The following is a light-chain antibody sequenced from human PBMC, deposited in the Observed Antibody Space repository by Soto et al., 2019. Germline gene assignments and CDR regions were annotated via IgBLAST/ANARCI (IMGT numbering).Light chain of an antibody. Sequence: QSVLTQPPSVSGAPGQRVTISCTGSSSNIGAGYAVHWYQQLPGTAPKLLISGNTNRPSGVPDRISGSKSGTSASLAITGLQPEDEADYYCQSYDSSLSGSLFGGGTKLTVL. J-gene: IGLJ2*01. CDR2: GNT. CDR1: SSNIGAGYA. CDR3: QSYDSSLSGSL. V-gene: IGLV1-40*01.